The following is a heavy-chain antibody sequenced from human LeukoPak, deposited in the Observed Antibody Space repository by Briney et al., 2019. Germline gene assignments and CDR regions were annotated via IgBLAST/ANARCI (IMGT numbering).Heavy chain of an antibody. CDR3: AREVVATIGSFDP. V-gene: IGHV3-11*01. J-gene: IGHJ5*02. D-gene: IGHD5-12*01. CDR2: SSRSGSTI. Sequence: GRPPRLSCAASGVTFGDHYMSWIGQAEAQGLHPVSYSSRSGSTIFYADSVKGRFTTSRDNAKNLLYLQMNSLRAEDTAVYYCAREVVATIGSFDPWGQGTLVTVSS. CDR1: GVTFGDHY.